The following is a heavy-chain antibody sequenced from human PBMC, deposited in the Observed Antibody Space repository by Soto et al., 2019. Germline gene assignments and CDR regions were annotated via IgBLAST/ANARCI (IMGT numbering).Heavy chain of an antibody. CDR3: ASSRGYSYGYGFDY. CDR2: ISGSGSTI. Sequence: LRLSCAASGFTFSSYEMNWVRQAPGKGLERVSYISGSGSTIYYADSVKGRFTISRDNAKNSLYLQMNSLRAEDTAVYYCASSRGYSYGYGFDYWGQGTLVTVSS. J-gene: IGHJ4*02. CDR1: GFTFSSYE. D-gene: IGHD5-18*01. V-gene: IGHV3-48*03.